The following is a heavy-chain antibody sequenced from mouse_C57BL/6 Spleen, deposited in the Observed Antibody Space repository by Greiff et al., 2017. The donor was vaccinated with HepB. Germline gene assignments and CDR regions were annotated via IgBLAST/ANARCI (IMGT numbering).Heavy chain of an antibody. J-gene: IGHJ2*01. V-gene: IGHV3-6*01. D-gene: IGHD2-1*01. CDR3: ARVNYVYFDY. CDR2: ISYDGSN. Sequence: EVHLVESGPGLVKPSQSLSLTCSVTGYSITSGYYWNWIRQFPGNKLEWMGYISYDGSNNYNPSFKNRISITRDTSKNQFFLKLNSVTTEDTATYYCARVNYVYFDYWGQGTTLTVSS. CDR1: GYSITSGYY.